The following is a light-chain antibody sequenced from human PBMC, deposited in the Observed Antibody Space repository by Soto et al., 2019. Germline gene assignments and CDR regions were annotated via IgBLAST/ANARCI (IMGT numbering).Light chain of an antibody. V-gene: IGLV2-11*01. CDR1: SSDVGGYNF. J-gene: IGLJ1*01. Sequence: QSALTQPRSVSGSPGQSVTISCTGTSSDVGGYNFVSWYQHHPGKAPKLMIYDVSKRPSGVPDRFSGSKSVNTASLTISGLQAEDDADYYCCSYAGSYTWVFGSGTKVTVL. CDR3: CSYAGSYTWV. CDR2: DVS.